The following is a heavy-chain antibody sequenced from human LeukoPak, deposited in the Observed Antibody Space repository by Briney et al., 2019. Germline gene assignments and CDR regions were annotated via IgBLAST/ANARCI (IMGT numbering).Heavy chain of an antibody. D-gene: IGHD3-10*01. Sequence: GRSLRLSCAASGFTFSSYAMHWVRQAPGKGLEWVAVISYDGSNKYYADSVKGRFTISRDNSKNTLYLQMNSLRAEDTAMYYCARDLAVGGEYYFDYWGQGTLVTVSS. CDR1: GFTFSSYA. J-gene: IGHJ4*02. V-gene: IGHV3-30*01. CDR3: ARDLAVGGEYYFDY. CDR2: ISYDGSNK.